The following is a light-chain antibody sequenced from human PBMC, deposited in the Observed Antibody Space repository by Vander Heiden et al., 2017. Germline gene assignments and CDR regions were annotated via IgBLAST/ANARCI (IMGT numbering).Light chain of an antibody. V-gene: IGLV2-23*02. CDR1: SSDVGSYNL. CDR3: CSCVGSSTLV. J-gene: IGLJ2*01. Sequence: QSALTQPASASGSPGPSITISCTGTSSDVGSYNLVSWYQQHPGKAPKLMIYEVSQRPSGVSNRFSGSKSGNTASLTISGLQAEDEADYYCCSCVGSSTLVFGGGTKLTVL. CDR2: EVS.